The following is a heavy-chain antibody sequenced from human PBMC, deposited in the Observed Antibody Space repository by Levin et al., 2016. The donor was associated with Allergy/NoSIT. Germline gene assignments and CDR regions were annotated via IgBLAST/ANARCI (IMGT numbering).Heavy chain of an antibody. CDR3: ARDEAGMFDP. J-gene: IGHJ5*02. Sequence: VRQMPGKGLVWVSRINSDGSSTSYADSVKGRFTISRDNAKNTLYLQMNSLRAEDTAVYYCARDEAGMFDPWGQGTLVTVSS. CDR2: INSDGSST. V-gene: IGHV3-74*01.